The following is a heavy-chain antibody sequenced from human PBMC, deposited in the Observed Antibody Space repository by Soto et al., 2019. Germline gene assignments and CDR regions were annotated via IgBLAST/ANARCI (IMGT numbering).Heavy chain of an antibody. CDR2: INAGNGNT. CDR3: ASSVGASYFDY. V-gene: IGHV1-3*01. CDR1: GYTFTSYA. Sequence: ASVKVSCKASGYTFTSYAMHWVRQAPGQRLEWMGWINAGNGNTKYSQKFQGRFTISRDNAKNSLYLQMNSLRAEDTAVYYCASSVGASYFDYWGQGTLVTVS. D-gene: IGHD1-26*01. J-gene: IGHJ4*02.